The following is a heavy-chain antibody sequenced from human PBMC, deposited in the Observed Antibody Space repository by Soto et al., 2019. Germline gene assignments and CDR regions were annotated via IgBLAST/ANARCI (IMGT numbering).Heavy chain of an antibody. CDR3: AGDQGGTYQNWFDP. CDR2: LKSKRAGGTS. J-gene: IGHJ5*02. Sequence: GGSLRLSCAASGFTFSKAWVSWVRQAPGKGLEWVGRLKSKRAGGTSDYAAPVKGRFIISRDNAKKSLYLQMKNLRPEDTAVYYCAGDQGGTYQNWFDPWGQGALVTVSS. V-gene: IGHV3-15*01. D-gene: IGHD1-26*01. CDR1: GFTFSKAW.